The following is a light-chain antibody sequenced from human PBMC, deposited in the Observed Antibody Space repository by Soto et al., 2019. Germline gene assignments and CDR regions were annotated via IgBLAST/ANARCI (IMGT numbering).Light chain of an antibody. CDR2: AAS. J-gene: IGKJ4*01. CDR3: QQYYRYPLT. CDR1: QGISSY. V-gene: IGKV1-8*01. Sequence: AIRMTQSPSSFSASTGDRVTITCRASQGISSYLAWYQQKPGKAPKLLIYAASTLQSGVPSRFSGSGSVTDFTLTISCLQSEDFAAYNCQQYYRYPLTFGGGTQVEIK.